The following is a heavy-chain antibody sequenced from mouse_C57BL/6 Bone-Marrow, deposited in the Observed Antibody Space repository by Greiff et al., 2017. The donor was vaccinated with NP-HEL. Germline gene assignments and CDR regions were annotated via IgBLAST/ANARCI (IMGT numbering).Heavy chain of an antibody. Sequence: QVQLQQPGAELVRPGTSVKLSCKASGYTFSSYWMHWVKQRPGQGLEWIGVIDPSDSYTNYNQKFKGKATLTVDTSSSTAYMQLSSLTSEDSAVYYCARGEITTVVPYAMDYWGQGTSVTVSS. D-gene: IGHD1-1*01. J-gene: IGHJ4*01. V-gene: IGHV1-59*01. CDR2: IDPSDSYT. CDR3: ARGEITTVVPYAMDY. CDR1: GYTFSSYW.